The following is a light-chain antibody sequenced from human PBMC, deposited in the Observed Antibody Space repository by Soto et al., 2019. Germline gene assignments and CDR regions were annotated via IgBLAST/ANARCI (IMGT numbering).Light chain of an antibody. V-gene: IGLV1-44*01. CDR3: AAWDDSLTGVV. CDR2: SNN. CDR1: SSNIGSYT. Sequence: QSVRTQPPSASGTPGQRVTISCSGSSSNIGSYTVNWYQQLPGTAPKLLIYSNNQRPSGVPDRFSGSKSGTSVSLAISGLQSEDEADYYCAAWDDSLTGVVFGGGTKLTV. J-gene: IGLJ2*01.